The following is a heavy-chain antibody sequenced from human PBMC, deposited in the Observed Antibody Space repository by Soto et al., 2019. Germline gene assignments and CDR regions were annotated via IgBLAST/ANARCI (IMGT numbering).Heavy chain of an antibody. D-gene: IGHD2-2*01. V-gene: IGHV4-34*01. J-gene: IGHJ5*02. CDR1: GGSFSVYD. CDR2: VNESGST. CDR3: ARGRKYQLVNTKFNWLDP. Sequence: SETLSLTCAVYGGSFSVYDWNCIRQPPGKGLEWIGEVNESGSTNYKPSLKIRVTISVDKSKNQLSLKLSSVTAADTAVYYCARGRKYQLVNTKFNWLDPWGQGTLVTVSS.